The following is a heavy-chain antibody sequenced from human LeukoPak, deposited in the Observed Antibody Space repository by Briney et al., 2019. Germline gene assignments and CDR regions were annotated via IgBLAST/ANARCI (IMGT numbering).Heavy chain of an antibody. CDR2: IFYIGGT. J-gene: IGHJ4*02. V-gene: IGHV4-39*01. CDR3: ARRNLEWLFSPFDY. CDR1: GGSLSSSRYY. Sequence: SETLSLTCTVSGGSLSSSRYYWGWVRQPPGKGLEWIGSIFYIGGTFYNPSLKSRVTISVDTSKNQFSLKLSSVTATDTAVYYCARRNLEWLFSPFDYWGQGIEVTVSS. D-gene: IGHD3-3*01.